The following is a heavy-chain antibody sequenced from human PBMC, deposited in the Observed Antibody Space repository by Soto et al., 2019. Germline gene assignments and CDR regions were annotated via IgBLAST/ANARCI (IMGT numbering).Heavy chain of an antibody. CDR2: ISAYNGNT. D-gene: IGHD2-15*01. CDR1: GYTFTSYG. CDR3: ARDQPKLGYCSGGSCYEDNWFDP. J-gene: IGHJ5*02. Sequence: ASVKVSCKASGYTFTSYGISWVRQAPGQGLEWMGWISAYNGNTNYAQKLQGRVTMTTDTSTSTAYMELRSLRSDDTAVYYCARDQPKLGYCSGGSCYEDNWFDPWG. V-gene: IGHV1-18*01.